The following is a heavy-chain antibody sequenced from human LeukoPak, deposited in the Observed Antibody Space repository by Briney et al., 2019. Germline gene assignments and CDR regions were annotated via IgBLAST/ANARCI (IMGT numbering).Heavy chain of an antibody. CDR1: GFTFGSYS. D-gene: IGHD1-1*01. CDR2: ISISGTYI. J-gene: IGHJ5*02. V-gene: IGHV3-21*01. Sequence: KTGGSLRLSCAASGFTFGSYSMNWVRQAPGKGLEWVATISISGTYIYYADSVKGRFTISRDNANNSLFLDMNSLRADDTAMYYCARDLERSRANNWFDAWGQGTLVTVSS. CDR3: ARDLERSRANNWFDA.